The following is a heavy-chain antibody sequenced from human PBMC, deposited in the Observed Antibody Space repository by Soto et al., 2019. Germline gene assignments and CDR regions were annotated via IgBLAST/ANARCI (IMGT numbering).Heavy chain of an antibody. CDR1: GYNFDTSW. J-gene: IGHJ5*02. CDR3: ARYHVVIDEIHWSDP. V-gene: IGHV5-51*01. CDR2: IFPADSDT. D-gene: IGHD2-21*01. Sequence: PGASLKISCKVSGYNFDTSWIGWVRQMPGKGLEWMVIIFPADSDTRYSPSFQGQVTLSVDKSISTAFLQWSSLRASDTAIYYCARYHVVIDEIHWSDPGGQGTQVTVSS.